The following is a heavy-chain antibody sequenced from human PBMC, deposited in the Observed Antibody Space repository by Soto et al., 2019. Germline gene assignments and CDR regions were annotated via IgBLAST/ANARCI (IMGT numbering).Heavy chain of an antibody. CDR1: GDSIGNSH. CDR2: XXWXXDX. J-gene: IGHJ6*02. CDR3: ARTIAAAGYYYYGMDV. Sequence: TLSLTCTVSGDSIGNSHWSWIRQPPGQXLELLALXXWXXDXXXXXSXXTRLTISKDTSKNQVVLTMTNMDPVDTATYYCARTIAAAGYYYYGMDVWGQGTTVTVSS. V-gene: IGHV2-70*01. D-gene: IGHD6-13*01.